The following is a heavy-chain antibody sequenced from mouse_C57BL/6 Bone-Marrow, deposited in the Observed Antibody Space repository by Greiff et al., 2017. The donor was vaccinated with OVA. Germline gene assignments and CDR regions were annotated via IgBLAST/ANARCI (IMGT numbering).Heavy chain of an antibody. CDR2: IWSDGST. CDR1: GFSLTSYG. Sequence: VQLQESGPGLVAPSQSLSITCTVSGFSLTSYGVHWVRQPPGKGLEWLVVIWSDGSTTYNSALKSRLSISKDNSKSQVFLKMNSLQTDDTAMYYCARHQHYGSSYEFAYWGQGTLVTVSA. CDR3: ARHQHYGSSYEFAY. V-gene: IGHV2-6-1*01. D-gene: IGHD1-1*01. J-gene: IGHJ3*01.